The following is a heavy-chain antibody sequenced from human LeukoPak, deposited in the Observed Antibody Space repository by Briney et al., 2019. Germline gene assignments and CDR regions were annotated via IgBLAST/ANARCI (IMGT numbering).Heavy chain of an antibody. CDR2: IYYSGST. V-gene: IGHV4-61*08. CDR3: ARGVLYGDYDY. J-gene: IGHJ4*02. Sequence: SQTLSLTCTVSGGSISSGGYYWSWIRQHPGTGLEWIGYIYYSGSTNYNPSLKSRVTISVDTSKNQFSLKLSSVTAADTAVYYCARGVLYGDYDYWGQGTLVTASS. CDR1: GGSISSGGYY. D-gene: IGHD4-17*01.